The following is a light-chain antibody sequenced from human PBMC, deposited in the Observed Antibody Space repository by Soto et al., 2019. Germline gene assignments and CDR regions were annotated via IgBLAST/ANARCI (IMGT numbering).Light chain of an antibody. Sequence: EIVMTQSPTTLSVSPGDRATLSCRASQSVSSDLAWYQQKPGQTPSLLIYAASTRATGIPARFSGSGSGTEFTLTISSLQSEDFVVYYCQQYHNWPRTFGQGTKVEI. CDR2: AAS. J-gene: IGKJ1*01. CDR3: QQYHNWPRT. CDR1: QSVSSD. V-gene: IGKV3-15*01.